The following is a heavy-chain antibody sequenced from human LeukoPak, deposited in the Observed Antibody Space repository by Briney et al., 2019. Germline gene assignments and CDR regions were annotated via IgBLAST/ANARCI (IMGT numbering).Heavy chain of an antibody. CDR3: ARGAQWPY. CDR1: GFIFSDSW. J-gene: IGHJ4*02. D-gene: IGHD6-19*01. CDR2: IEKNGSGK. V-gene: IGHV3-7*01. Sequence: GGSLRLSCTVSGFIFSDSWMAWIRQAPGKGLEWVAIIEKNGSGKNYVDSVKGRFTISRDNAKNSLYLQMNSLRAEDTAVYYCARGAQWPYWGQGTLVTVSS.